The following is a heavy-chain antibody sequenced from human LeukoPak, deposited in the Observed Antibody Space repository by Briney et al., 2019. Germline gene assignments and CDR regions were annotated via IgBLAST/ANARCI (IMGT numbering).Heavy chain of an antibody. D-gene: IGHD3-22*01. CDR3: ARGGYYYDSSGRPASDAFDI. Sequence: ASVKVSCKASGYTFTGYYMHWVRQAPGQGLEWMGWINPNSGGTNYAQKFQGRVTMTRDTSISTDYMELSRLRSDVTAVYYCARGGYYYDSSGRPASDAFDIWGQGTMVTVSS. J-gene: IGHJ3*02. V-gene: IGHV1-2*02. CDR1: GYTFTGYY. CDR2: INPNSGGT.